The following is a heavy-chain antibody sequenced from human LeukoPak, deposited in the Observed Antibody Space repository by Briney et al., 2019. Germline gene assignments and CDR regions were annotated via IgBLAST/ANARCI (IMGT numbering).Heavy chain of an antibody. CDR3: AREAGGDYVDY. CDR1: SGSISSGDYY. Sequence: PSETLSLTCTVSSGSISSGDYYWSWIRQPPGKGLEWIGYIYYSGSTYYNPSLKSRVTISVDTSKNQFSLKLSSVTAADTAVYYCAREAGGDYVDYWGQGTLVTVSS. CDR2: IYYSGST. D-gene: IGHD3-16*01. J-gene: IGHJ4*02. V-gene: IGHV4-30-4*01.